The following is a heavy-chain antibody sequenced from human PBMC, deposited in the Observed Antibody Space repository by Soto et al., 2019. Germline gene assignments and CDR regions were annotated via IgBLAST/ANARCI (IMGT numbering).Heavy chain of an antibody. Sequence: GELLKISCKGSGYSFTSYWIGWVRQMPGKGLEWMGIIYPGDSDTRYSPSFQGQVTTSADKSISTAYLQWSSLKASDTAMYYCARVERGYYDRSGYTTIYYYYGMDVWGQGTTVTVSS. CDR2: IYPGDSDT. V-gene: IGHV5-51*01. CDR3: ARVERGYYDRSGYTTIYYYYGMDV. J-gene: IGHJ6*02. D-gene: IGHD3-22*01. CDR1: GYSFTSYW.